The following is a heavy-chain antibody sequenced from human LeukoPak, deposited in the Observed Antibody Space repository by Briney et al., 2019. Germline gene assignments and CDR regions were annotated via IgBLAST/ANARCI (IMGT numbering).Heavy chain of an antibody. V-gene: IGHV3-11*01. CDR1: GFTFSDYY. CDR3: ARDAYYYDSSSYYRNAFDI. CDR2: IYGIDSTI. J-gene: IGHJ3*02. Sequence: GGSLRLSCAASGFTFSDYYMCWIRQAPGKGLEWLSYIYGIDSTISYAASVKGRFTISRDNAKNSLYLQMNSLRAEDTAVYYCARDAYYYDSSSYYRNAFDIWGQGTVVIVSS. D-gene: IGHD3-22*01.